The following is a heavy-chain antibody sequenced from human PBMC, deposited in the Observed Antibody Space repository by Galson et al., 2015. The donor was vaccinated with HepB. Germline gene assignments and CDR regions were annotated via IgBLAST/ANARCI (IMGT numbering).Heavy chain of an antibody. D-gene: IGHD6-13*01. V-gene: IGHV6-1*01. CDR2: TYYRAKWYS. CDR1: GDSVSNHNAA. J-gene: IGHJ6*02. Sequence: CAISGDSVSNHNAAWNWIRLSPLRGLEWLGRTYYRAKWYSDYGDSVKGRITIKPDTSKNQFSLQLSSVTPEDTAVYYCAKVSGTIYYYGMDVWGQGTTVAVSS. CDR3: AKVSGTIYYYGMDV.